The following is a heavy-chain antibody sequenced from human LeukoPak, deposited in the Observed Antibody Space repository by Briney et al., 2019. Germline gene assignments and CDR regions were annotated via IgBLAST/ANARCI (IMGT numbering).Heavy chain of an antibody. CDR3: ARGDDSSGYSTFDI. V-gene: IGHV4-34*01. CDR2: INHSGST. CDR1: GGSFSGYY. Sequence: SETLSLTCAVYGGSFSGYYWSWIRQPPGKGLEWIGEINHSGSTNYNPSLKSRVTISVDTSKNQFSLKLSSVTAADTAVYYCARGDDSSGYSTFDIWGQGAMVTVSS. J-gene: IGHJ3*02. D-gene: IGHD3-22*01.